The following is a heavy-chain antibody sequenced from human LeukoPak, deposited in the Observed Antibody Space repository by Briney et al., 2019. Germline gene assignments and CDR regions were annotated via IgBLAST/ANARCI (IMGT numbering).Heavy chain of an antibody. Sequence: GGSLRLSCAASGFTFGNAWMSWVRQAPGKGLEWVGRIKSKTDGGTTDYAAPVKGRFTISRDDSKNTLYLQMNSLKTEDTAVYYCTTPVDYYGSGSYRCWGQGTLVTVSS. D-gene: IGHD3-10*01. CDR2: IKSKTDGGTT. J-gene: IGHJ4*02. CDR1: GFTFGNAW. V-gene: IGHV3-15*01. CDR3: TTPVDYYGSGSYRC.